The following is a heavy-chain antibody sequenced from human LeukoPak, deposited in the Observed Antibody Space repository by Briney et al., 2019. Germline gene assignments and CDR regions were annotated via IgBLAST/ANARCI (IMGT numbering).Heavy chain of an antibody. CDR3: ARALFTLYYFDY. CDR2: INPNSGGT. CDR1: GYTFTGYY. J-gene: IGHJ4*02. Sequence: ASVKVSCKASGYTFTGYYMYWVRQAPGQGLEGMGWINPNSGGTNYAQKFQGRVTMTRDTSISTAYMELSRLRSDDTAVYYCARALFTLYYFDYWGQGTLVTVSS. V-gene: IGHV1-2*02. D-gene: IGHD3-10*02.